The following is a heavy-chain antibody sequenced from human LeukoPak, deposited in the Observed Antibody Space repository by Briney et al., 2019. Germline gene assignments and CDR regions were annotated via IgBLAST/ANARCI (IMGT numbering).Heavy chain of an antibody. CDR3: ARASFLYYVSGYGGAFDI. Sequence: AASVKVSCKASGGTFSSYAISWVRQAPGQGLEWMGGIIPIFGTANYAQKFQGRVTITTDESTSTAYMELSSLRSEDTAVYYCARASFLYYVSGYGGAFDIWGQGTMVTVSS. J-gene: IGHJ3*02. V-gene: IGHV1-69*05. D-gene: IGHD5-12*01. CDR1: GGTFSSYA. CDR2: IIPIFGTA.